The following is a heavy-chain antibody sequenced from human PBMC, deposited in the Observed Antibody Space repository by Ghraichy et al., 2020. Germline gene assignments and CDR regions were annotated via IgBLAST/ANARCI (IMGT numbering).Heavy chain of an antibody. V-gene: IGHV3-30*18. CDR3: AKERDTSGYYSFRGDYYGMDV. D-gene: IGHD3-3*01. CDR2: TSYDGSNK. J-gene: IGHJ6*02. CDR1: GFTFSRYG. Sequence: GGSLRLSCAASGFTFSRYGMHWVRQAPGEGLEWVTVTSYDGSNKNYADSVKGRFTISRDNSKNTLYLQINSLRPEDMAVYYCAKERDTSGYYSFRGDYYGMDVWGQGTTVTVSS.